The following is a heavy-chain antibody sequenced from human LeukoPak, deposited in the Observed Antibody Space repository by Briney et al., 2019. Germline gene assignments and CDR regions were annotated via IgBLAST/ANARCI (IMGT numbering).Heavy chain of an antibody. D-gene: IGHD2-2*01. V-gene: IGHV4-34*01. CDR1: GGSFSGYY. CDR3: ARGNQPLRDFDY. Sequence: SETLSLTCAVYGGSFSGYYWSWIRQPPGKGLEWIGEINHSGSTNYNPSLKSRVTISVDTSKNQFSLKLSSVTAADRAVYYCARGNQPLRDFDYWGQGTLVTVSS. CDR2: INHSGST. J-gene: IGHJ4*02.